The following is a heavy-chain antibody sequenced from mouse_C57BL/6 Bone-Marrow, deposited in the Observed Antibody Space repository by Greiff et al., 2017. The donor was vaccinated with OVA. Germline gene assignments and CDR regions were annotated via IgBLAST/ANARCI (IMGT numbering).Heavy chain of an antibody. CDR1: GYAFTNYL. CDR3: ASPVVATRFAY. CDR2: INPGSGGN. Sequence: VQLQQSGAELVRPGTSVKVSCKASGYAFTNYLIAWVKPRPGQGLEWIGVINPGSGGNNYNEKFKGKATLTADKSSSTAYMQLSSLTSEDSAVYFCASPVVATRFAYWGQGTLVTVSA. V-gene: IGHV1-54*01. J-gene: IGHJ3*01. D-gene: IGHD1-1*01.